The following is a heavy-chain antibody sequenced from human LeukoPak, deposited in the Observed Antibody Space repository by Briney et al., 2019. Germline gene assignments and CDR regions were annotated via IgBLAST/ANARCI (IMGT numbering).Heavy chain of an antibody. CDR2: INPNSGGT. CDR1: GYTFTDYY. D-gene: IGHD1-26*01. Sequence: ASVKVSCKASGYTFTDYYIHWVRQAPGQGLEWMGWINPNSGGTNYAQKFQGRVTMTRDTSISTAYMELSRLRSDDTAVYYCAREYSGSYGVWFDPWGQGTLVTVSS. J-gene: IGHJ5*02. V-gene: IGHV1-2*02. CDR3: AREYSGSYGVWFDP.